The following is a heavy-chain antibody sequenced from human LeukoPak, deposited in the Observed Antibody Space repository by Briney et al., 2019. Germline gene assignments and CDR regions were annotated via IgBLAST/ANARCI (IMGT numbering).Heavy chain of an antibody. CDR1: GFTVSSNY. V-gene: IGHV3-66*01. D-gene: IGHD5-12*01. J-gene: IGHJ3*01. CDR3: ARAVDIVATTPFDL. CDR2: LYTGGTT. Sequence: GGSLRLSRAASGFTVSSNYMTWVRQAPGKGLEWVSVLYTGGTTYYADSVKGRFTISRGNSKNTVYLDMNSLRAEDTAVYYCARAVDIVATTPFDLWGQGTMVTVSS.